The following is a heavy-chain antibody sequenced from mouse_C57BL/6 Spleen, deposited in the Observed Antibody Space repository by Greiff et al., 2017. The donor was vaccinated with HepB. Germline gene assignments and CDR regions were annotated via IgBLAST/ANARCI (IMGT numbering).Heavy chain of an antibody. D-gene: IGHD2-12*01. V-gene: IGHV1-64*01. J-gene: IGHJ4*01. Sequence: QVQLEQPGAELVKPGASVKLSCKASGYTFTSYWMHWVKQRPGQGLEWIGMIHPNSGSTNYNEKFKSKATLTVDKSSSTAYMQLSSLTSEDSAVYYCSRRYSYAMDYWGQGTSVTVSS. CDR3: SRRYSYAMDY. CDR2: IHPNSGST. CDR1: GYTFTSYW.